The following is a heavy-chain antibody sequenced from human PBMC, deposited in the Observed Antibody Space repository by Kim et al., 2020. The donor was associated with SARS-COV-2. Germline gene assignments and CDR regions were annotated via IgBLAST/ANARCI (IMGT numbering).Heavy chain of an antibody. CDR3: MKGGWGWIWDH. D-gene: IGHD2-2*03. V-gene: IGHV3-23*01. J-gene: IGHJ4*02. CDR1: GFTFTGYA. Sequence: GGSLRLSCTTSGFTFTGYAMSWVRQAPGKGLEWVSSIDGSDGTTYYVDSVKGRFTISRDNSKNTLYLQMNSRRADDTAVYYFMKGGWGWIWDHWGQGTRVTVSS. CDR2: IDGSDGTT.